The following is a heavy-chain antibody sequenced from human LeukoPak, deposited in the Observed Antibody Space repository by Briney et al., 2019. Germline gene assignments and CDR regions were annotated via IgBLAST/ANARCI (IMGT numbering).Heavy chain of an antibody. J-gene: IGHJ5*02. CDR2: ISSGDSYI. Sequence: GSLRLSCAASGFTFSSYTMNWVRQAPGKGLEWVSSISSGDSYIYYADSVKGRFTISRDNAKNSLYLQMNSLRVEDTAIYYCARDAGGRTQREGWFDPWGQGTLVTVSS. D-gene: IGHD1-1*01. CDR3: ARDAGGRTQREGWFDP. V-gene: IGHV3-21*01. CDR1: GFTFSSYT.